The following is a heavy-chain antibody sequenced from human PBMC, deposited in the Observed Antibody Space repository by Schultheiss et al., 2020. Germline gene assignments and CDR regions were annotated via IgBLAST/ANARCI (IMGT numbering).Heavy chain of an antibody. J-gene: IGHJ4*02. CDR1: GGSFSGYY. CDR3: ARASTVAGPGPALDY. CDR2: FYYGGST. V-gene: IGHV4-34*11. D-gene: IGHD6-19*01. Sequence: SETLSLTCAVYGGSFSGYYWSWIRQPPGKGLEWIGCFYYGGSTKYNPSLKSRFTISVDTSKNQFSLNLKSVTAEDRAVYFCARASTVAGPGPALDYWGRGILITV.